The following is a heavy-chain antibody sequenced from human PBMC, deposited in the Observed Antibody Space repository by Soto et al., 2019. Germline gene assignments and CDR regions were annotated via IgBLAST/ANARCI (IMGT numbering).Heavy chain of an antibody. CDR1: GYTFTSYA. CDR2: INAGNGNT. CDR3: ARDRGRITMVRGVIPDAFDI. J-gene: IGHJ3*02. D-gene: IGHD3-10*01. Sequence: ASVKVSCTASGYTFTSYAMHWVRQAPGQRLEWMGWINAGNGNTKYSQKFQGRVTITRDTSASTAYMELSSLRSEDTAVYYCARDRGRITMVRGVIPDAFDIWGQGTMVTVSS. V-gene: IGHV1-3*01.